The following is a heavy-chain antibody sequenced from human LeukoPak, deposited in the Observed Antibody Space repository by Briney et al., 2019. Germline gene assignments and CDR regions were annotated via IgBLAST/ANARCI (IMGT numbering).Heavy chain of an antibody. CDR3: AKLISTVDY. J-gene: IGHJ4*02. V-gene: IGHV3-30*18. Sequence: GRSLRLSCAASGFTFSYYGMHWVRQAPGKGLEWVAVTTSDGSDKYHADSVKGRFTISRDNSRDTLYLQMNSLRAEDTAIYYCAKLISTVDYWGQGTLVTVSS. D-gene: IGHD2-21*01. CDR2: TTSDGSDK. CDR1: GFTFSYYG.